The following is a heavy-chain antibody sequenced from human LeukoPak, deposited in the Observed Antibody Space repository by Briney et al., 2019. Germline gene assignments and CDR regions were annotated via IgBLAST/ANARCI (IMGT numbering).Heavy chain of an antibody. V-gene: IGHV3-7*01. CDR3: ARRWWQQLVVTLFDY. CDR2: IKQDGSEK. CDR1: GFTFSSYW. D-gene: IGHD6-13*01. Sequence: PGGSLRLSCAASGFTFSSYWMSWVRQAPGKGLEWVANIKQDGSEKYCVDSVKGRFTISRDNAKNSLYLQMNSLRAEDTAVYYCARRWWQQLVVTLFDYWGQGTLVTVSS. J-gene: IGHJ4*02.